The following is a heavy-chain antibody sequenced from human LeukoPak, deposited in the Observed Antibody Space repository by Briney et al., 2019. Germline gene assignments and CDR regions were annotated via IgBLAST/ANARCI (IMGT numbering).Heavy chain of an antibody. CDR2: IRSTSDAI. V-gene: IGHV3-48*04. D-gene: IGHD3-10*01. Sequence: GGSLSLSCTASGYTFSSYSMNWARQARGKGVEWVSYIRSTSDAIYYADSVKGRFTISRDNVKNSLYLQMNSLRVEDTAVYYCARDQRSGSGTYRYDFWGRGTLVTVSS. J-gene: IGHJ4*02. CDR3: ARDQRSGSGTYRYDF. CDR1: GYTFSSYS.